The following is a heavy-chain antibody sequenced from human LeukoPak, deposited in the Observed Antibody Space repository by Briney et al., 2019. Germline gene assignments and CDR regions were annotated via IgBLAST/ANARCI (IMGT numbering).Heavy chain of an antibody. Sequence: GESLKISCKGSGYGFTNYWIGWVRQMPGKGLEWMGIIYPDDSDTRYSPSFQGQVTISADKSISTAYLQWSSLKASDTAMYYCARQSGSYAYYFDYWGQGTLATVSS. CDR3: ARQSGSYAYYFDY. CDR2: IYPDDSDT. V-gene: IGHV5-51*01. D-gene: IGHD1-26*01. CDR1: GYGFTNYW. J-gene: IGHJ4*02.